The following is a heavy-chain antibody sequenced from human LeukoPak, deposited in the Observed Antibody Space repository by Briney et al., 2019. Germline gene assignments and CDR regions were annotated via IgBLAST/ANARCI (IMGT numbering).Heavy chain of an antibody. V-gene: IGHV1-18*01. Sequence: GASVKVSCKASGCTFTSYGISWVRQAPGQGLEWMGWISAYNGNTNYAQKLQGRVTMTTDTSTSTAYMELRSLRSDDTAVYYCARAGYCSSTSCYAVFGYVSAPDYWGQGTLVTVSS. CDR2: ISAYNGNT. CDR1: GCTFTSYG. CDR3: ARAGYCSSTSCYAVFGYVSAPDY. J-gene: IGHJ4*02. D-gene: IGHD2-2*01.